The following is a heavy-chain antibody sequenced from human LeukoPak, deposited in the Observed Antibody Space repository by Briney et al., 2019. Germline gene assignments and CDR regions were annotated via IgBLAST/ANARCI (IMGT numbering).Heavy chain of an antibody. V-gene: IGHV4-59*01. D-gene: IGHD5-12*01. CDR3: ARDRYSGYDRHAFDV. Sequence: SETLSLTCAVYGGSFSGYYWSWIRQPPGKGLEWIGYIYYSGSTNYNPSLKSRVTISVDTSKNQFSLKLSSVTAADTAVYYCARDRYSGYDRHAFDVWGQGTMVTVSS. CDR1: GGSFSGYY. J-gene: IGHJ3*01. CDR2: IYYSGST.